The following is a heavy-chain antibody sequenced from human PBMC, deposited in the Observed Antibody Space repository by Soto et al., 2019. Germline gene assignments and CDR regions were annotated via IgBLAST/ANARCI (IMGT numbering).Heavy chain of an antibody. CDR3: AKRVQLWLQLDY. CDR2: ISGSGGST. Sequence: HPGGSLRLSCAASGFTFSSYAMSWVRQAPGKGLEWVSAISGSGGSTYYADSVKGRFTISRDNSKNTLYLQMNSLRAEDTAVYYCAKRVQLWLQLDYWGQGTLVTVSS. V-gene: IGHV3-23*01. CDR1: GFTFSSYA. J-gene: IGHJ4*02. D-gene: IGHD5-18*01.